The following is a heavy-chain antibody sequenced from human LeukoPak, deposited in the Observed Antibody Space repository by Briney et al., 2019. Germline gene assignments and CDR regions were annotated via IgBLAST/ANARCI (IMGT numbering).Heavy chain of an antibody. CDR1: GFTVSSNY. Sequence: PGGSLRLSCAASGFTVSSNYMNWVRQAPGMGLEWVSILYSDGSTDYADSVRGRFTISRDNAKNTQYLQMNSLRAEDTAVYYCARGLMNTVTTRGGFDIWGQGTMVTVSS. V-gene: IGHV3-53*01. J-gene: IGHJ3*02. CDR2: LYSDGST. D-gene: IGHD4-11*01. CDR3: ARGLMNTVTTRGGFDI.